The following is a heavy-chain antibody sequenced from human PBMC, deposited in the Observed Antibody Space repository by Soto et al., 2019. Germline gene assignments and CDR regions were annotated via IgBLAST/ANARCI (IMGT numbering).Heavy chain of an antibody. CDR2: INPSGGST. V-gene: IGHV1-46*01. D-gene: IGHD3-10*01. Sequence: GASVKVSCKASGYTFTSYYMYWVRQAPGQGLEWMGIINPSGGSTSYAQKLQGRVTMTRDTSTSTVYMELSSLRSEDTAVYYCAKDYGPHYYYYYYAMDVWGQGTTVTVSS. CDR1: GYTFTSYY. CDR3: AKDYGPHYYYYYYAMDV. J-gene: IGHJ6*02.